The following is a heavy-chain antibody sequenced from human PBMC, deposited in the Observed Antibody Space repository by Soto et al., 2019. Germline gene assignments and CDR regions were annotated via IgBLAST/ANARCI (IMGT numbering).Heavy chain of an antibody. CDR3: ARGNIGTYYYDSSGYSVEDY. V-gene: IGHV3-48*02. J-gene: IGHJ4*02. CDR2: ISSSSSTI. D-gene: IGHD3-22*01. CDR1: GFTFSSYS. Sequence: GGSLRLSCAASGFTFSSYSMNWVRQAPGKGLEWVSYISSSSSTIYYADSVKGRFTISRDNAKNSLYLQMNSLRDEDTAVYYCARGNIGTYYYDSSGYSVEDYWGQGTLVTVSS.